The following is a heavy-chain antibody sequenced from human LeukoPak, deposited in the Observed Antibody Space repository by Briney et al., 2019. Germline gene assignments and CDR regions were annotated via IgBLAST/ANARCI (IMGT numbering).Heavy chain of an antibody. J-gene: IGHJ2*01. V-gene: IGHV6-1*01. CDR2: TYYSSKSYN. Sequence: SQTLSLTCAISGDSFSSNSAAWSWHRQSPWRGLEWLGRTYYSSKSYNAYAVSVKTRITIHPATSKNQFSLQLNSVTPEDTAVYYCARDLRIATPRYFDLWGRGTLVTVSS. CDR3: ARDLRIATPRYFDL. CDR1: GDSFSSNSAA. D-gene: IGHD6-13*01.